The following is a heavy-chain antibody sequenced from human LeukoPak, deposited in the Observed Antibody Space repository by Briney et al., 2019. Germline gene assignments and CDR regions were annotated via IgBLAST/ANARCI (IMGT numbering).Heavy chain of an antibody. CDR2: LNWNGDNR. CDR3: AREEGPYFDC. J-gene: IGHJ4*02. V-gene: IGHV3-20*04. CDR1: GFTFQDHG. Sequence: PGGSLRPSCAASGFTFQDHGMSWVRQAPGKGLEWVSALNWNGDNRGYADSVKGRFTISRDNAKKSLYLQMNSLTAEDTAYYYCAREEGPYFDCWGQGTLVTVSS.